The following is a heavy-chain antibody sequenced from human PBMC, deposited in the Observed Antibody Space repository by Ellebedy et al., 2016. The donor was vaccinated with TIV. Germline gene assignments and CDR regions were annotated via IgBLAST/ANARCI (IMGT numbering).Heavy chain of an antibody. CDR1: GFTFSNYV. CDR3: AKDRDDDGDYVFDS. V-gene: IGHV3-23*01. Sequence: GESLKISXTASGFTFSNYVMSWVRQAPGKGLKWVSGISRSGDSTYYADSVKGRFTISRDNRKNTLYLLMNSLRAEDTVVYYCAKDRDDDGDYVFDSWGQGSLVTVSS. D-gene: IGHD4-17*01. J-gene: IGHJ4*02. CDR2: ISRSGDST.